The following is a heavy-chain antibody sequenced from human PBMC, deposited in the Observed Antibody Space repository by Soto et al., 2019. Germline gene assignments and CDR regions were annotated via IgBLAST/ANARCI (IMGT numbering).Heavy chain of an antibody. CDR2: ISGSGGRT. J-gene: IGHJ3*02. CDR3: AKDPNGDYVGAFDI. V-gene: IGHV3-23*01. D-gene: IGHD4-17*01. CDR1: GFTFRNYA. Sequence: EVQLLESGGNLIQPGGSLRLSCAASGFTFRNYAMSWVRQAPGAGLEWVSGISGSGGRTYYADSVKGRFTISRDNSNNALFLHMNSLRAQDTALYYCAKDPNGDYVGAFDIWGRGTMVTVSS.